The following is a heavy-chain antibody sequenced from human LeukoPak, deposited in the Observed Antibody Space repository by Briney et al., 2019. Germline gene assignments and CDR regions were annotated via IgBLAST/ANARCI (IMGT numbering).Heavy chain of an antibody. CDR2: IYYSGST. V-gene: IGHV4-59*01. D-gene: IGHD3-3*01. CDR1: GGSISSYY. Sequence: SETLSLTRTVSGGSISSYYWSWIRQPPGKGLEWIGYIYYSGSTNYNPSLKSRVTISVDTSKNQFSLKLSSVTAADTAVYYCAREGRFPNWFDPWGQGTLVTVSS. CDR3: AREGRFPNWFDP. J-gene: IGHJ5*02.